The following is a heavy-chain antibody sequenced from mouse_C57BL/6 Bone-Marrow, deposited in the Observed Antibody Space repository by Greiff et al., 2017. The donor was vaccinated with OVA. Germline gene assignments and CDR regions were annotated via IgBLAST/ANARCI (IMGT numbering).Heavy chain of an antibody. V-gene: IGHV1-50*01. J-gene: IGHJ3*01. Sequence: VQLQQPGAELVKPGASVKLSCKASGYTFTSYWMQWVKQRPGQGLEWIGEIDPSDSYTNYNQKFKGKATLTVDTSSSTAYMQLSSLTSEDSAVYYCARRNWVFAYWGQGTLVTVSA. CDR2: IDPSDSYT. CDR1: GYTFTSYW. CDR3: ARRNWVFAY. D-gene: IGHD4-1*01.